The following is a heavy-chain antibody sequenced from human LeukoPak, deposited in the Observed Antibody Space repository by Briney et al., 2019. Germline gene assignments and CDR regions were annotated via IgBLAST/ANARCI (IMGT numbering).Heavy chain of an antibody. Sequence: GRSLRLSCAASGFTFDDYAMHWVRQAPGKGLEWVSGISWNSGSIGCADSVKGRFTISKDNAKNSLYLQMNSLRAEDTALYYCAKGYSGSYRNWFDPWGQGTLVTVSS. CDR1: GFTFDDYA. CDR3: AKGYSGSYRNWFDP. D-gene: IGHD1-26*01. J-gene: IGHJ5*02. V-gene: IGHV3-9*01. CDR2: ISWNSGSI.